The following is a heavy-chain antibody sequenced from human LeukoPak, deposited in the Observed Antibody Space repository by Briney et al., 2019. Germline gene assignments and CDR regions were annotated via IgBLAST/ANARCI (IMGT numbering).Heavy chain of an antibody. Sequence: GGSLRLSCAASGFTFSSHAMSWVRQAPGKGLEWVSVISDNGGFTYYADSVKGRFTISRDNSKNTLYLQMNSLRAEDTAIYYCAKAASGSYSDWGQGILVTVSS. CDR3: AKAASGSYSD. J-gene: IGHJ4*02. V-gene: IGHV3-23*01. CDR1: GFTFSSHA. CDR2: ISDNGGFT. D-gene: IGHD1-26*01.